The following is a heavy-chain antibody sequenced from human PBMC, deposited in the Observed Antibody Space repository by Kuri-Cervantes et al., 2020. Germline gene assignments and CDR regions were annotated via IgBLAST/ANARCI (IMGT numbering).Heavy chain of an antibody. J-gene: IGHJ2*01. CDR1: GFTFSSYS. Sequence: GGFLRLYCAASGFTFSSYSMNCVRQAAGKGLEWVSYISSTSSTIYYAVSVKGRFTISRDNAKNSLYLQMNRLRDDDTAVYYCAGDVGGDYSITWYFDLWGRGTLVTVSS. CDR2: ISSTSSTI. V-gene: IGHV3-48*02. CDR3: AGDVGGDYSITWYFDL. D-gene: IGHD4-17*01.